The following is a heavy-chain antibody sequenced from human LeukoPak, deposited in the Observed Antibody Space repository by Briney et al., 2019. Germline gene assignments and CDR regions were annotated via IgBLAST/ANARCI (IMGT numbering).Heavy chain of an antibody. CDR2: IDYSGST. CDR1: GGPISSSSYY. Sequence: SETVSFTCTVSGGPISSSSYYWGWIRQPPGKGLEWIGNIDYSGSTYYNPSLKSRVTISVDTSKNQISLKLSSVTAADTAVYYCARLLAYGADYWGQGTLVTVSS. D-gene: IGHD4-17*01. CDR3: ARLLAYGADY. V-gene: IGHV4-39*01. J-gene: IGHJ4*02.